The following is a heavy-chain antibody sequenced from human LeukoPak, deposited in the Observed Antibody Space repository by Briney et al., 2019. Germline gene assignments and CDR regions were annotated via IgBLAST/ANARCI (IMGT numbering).Heavy chain of an antibody. CDR3: ARGWDALITMIPRLGNWFDP. J-gene: IGHJ5*02. Sequence: PSETLSLTCAVYGGSFSGYYWSWIRQPPGKGLEWIGEINHSGSTNYNPSLKSRVTISVDTSKNQFSLKLSSVTAADTAVYYCARGWDALITMIPRLGNWFDPWGQGTLVTVSS. CDR1: GGSFSGYY. V-gene: IGHV4-34*01. D-gene: IGHD3-22*01. CDR2: INHSGST.